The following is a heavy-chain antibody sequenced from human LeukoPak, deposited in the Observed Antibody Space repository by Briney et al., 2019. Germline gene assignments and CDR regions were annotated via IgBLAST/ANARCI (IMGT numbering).Heavy chain of an antibody. Sequence: GESLKISCNASGYSFTSYWIAWVRQMPGKGLEWMGMIWPGDSDTRYSPSFQGQVTISADKSISTAYLQWSSLKASDTALYYCARRGVSAWFPGDYWGQGTLVTVSS. CDR3: ARRGVSAWFPGDY. CDR1: GYSFTSYW. CDR2: IWPGDSDT. J-gene: IGHJ4*02. D-gene: IGHD3-10*01. V-gene: IGHV5-51*01.